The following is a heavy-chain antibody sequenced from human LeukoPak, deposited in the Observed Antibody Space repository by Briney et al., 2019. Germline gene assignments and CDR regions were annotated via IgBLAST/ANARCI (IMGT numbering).Heavy chain of an antibody. J-gene: IGHJ4*02. D-gene: IGHD6-13*01. CDR1: GFTFSYYG. V-gene: IGHV3-21*01. Sequence: PGGSLRLSCAASGFTFSYYGMTRVRQAPGKGLEWISSMSGSGSYINYADSLKGRFTISRDNAKNSLYLQMNSLRAEDTAVYYCAREYEGTSWTFDYWGQGTLVIVSS. CDR2: MSGSGSYI. CDR3: AREYEGTSWTFDY.